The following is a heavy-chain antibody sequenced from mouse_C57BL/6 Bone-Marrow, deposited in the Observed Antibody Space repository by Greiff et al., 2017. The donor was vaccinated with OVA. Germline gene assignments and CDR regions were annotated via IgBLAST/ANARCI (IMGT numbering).Heavy chain of an antibody. V-gene: IGHV14-4*01. J-gene: IGHJ3*01. CDR3: TRSPFAY. Sequence: EVQLQESGAELVRPGASVKLSCTASGFNIKDDYMHWVKQRPEQGLEWIGWIDPENGDTEYASKFQGKATITADTSSNTAYLQLSSLTSEDTAVYYCTRSPFAYWGQGTLVTVSA. CDR2: IDPENGDT. CDR1: GFNIKDDY.